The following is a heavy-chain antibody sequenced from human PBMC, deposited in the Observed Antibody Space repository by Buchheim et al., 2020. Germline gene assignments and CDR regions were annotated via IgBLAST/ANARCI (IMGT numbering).Heavy chain of an antibody. D-gene: IGHD6-13*01. CDR2: IKQDGSEK. V-gene: IGHV3-7*03. J-gene: IGHJ6*02. CDR3: ARDRKDRSSWYYYYGMDV. CDR1: GFTFSSYW. Sequence: EVQLVESGGGLVQPGGSLRLSCAASGFTFSSYWMSWVRQAPGKGLEWVANIKQDGSEKYYVDSVKGRFTISRDNAKNSLYLQMNSLRAEDTAVYYCARDRKDRSSWYYYYGMDVWGQGTT.